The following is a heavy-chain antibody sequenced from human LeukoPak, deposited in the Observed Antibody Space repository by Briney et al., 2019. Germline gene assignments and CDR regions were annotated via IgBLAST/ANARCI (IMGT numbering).Heavy chain of an antibody. J-gene: IGHJ4*02. D-gene: IGHD3-22*01. CDR3: VRDWGYDSSGYWQKYFDT. CDR1: GFTFSNYA. V-gene: IGHV3-23*01. Sequence: GGSLRLSCAVSGFTFSNYAMSWVRQAPGKGLEWVSTISGGAGSVYYADSVKGRFTISRDNAKNTVYLQMNSLRAEDTAVYYCVRDWGYDSSGYWQKYFDTWGQGTLVTVSS. CDR2: ISGGAGSV.